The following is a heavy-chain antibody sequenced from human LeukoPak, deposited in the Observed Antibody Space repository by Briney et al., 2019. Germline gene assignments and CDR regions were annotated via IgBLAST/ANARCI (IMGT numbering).Heavy chain of an antibody. D-gene: IGHD3-10*01. J-gene: IGHJ4*02. CDR3: ARDRLLWFGEFDY. V-gene: IGHV4-59*01. CDR2: IYYSGST. CDR1: GGSISSYY. Sequence: PSETLSLTCTVSGGSISSYYWSWIRQPPGKGLEWIGYIYYSGSTNYNPSLKSRVTISVDTSRNQFSLKLSSVTAADTAVYYCARDRLLWFGEFDYWGQGTLVTVSS.